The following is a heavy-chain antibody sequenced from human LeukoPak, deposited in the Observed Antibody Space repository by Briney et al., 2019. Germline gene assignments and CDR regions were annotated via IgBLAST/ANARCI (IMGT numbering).Heavy chain of an antibody. Sequence: ASVKVSCKVSGYTLTELSMHWVRQAPGKGLEWMGGFDPEDGETIYAQKFQGRVTMTEDTSTDTAYMELSSLRSEDTAVYYCARGLTGYYDFWSGYYLDYWGQGTLVTVSS. CDR1: GYTLTELS. J-gene: IGHJ4*02. CDR3: ARGLTGYYDFWSGYYLDY. D-gene: IGHD3-3*01. V-gene: IGHV1-24*01. CDR2: FDPEDGET.